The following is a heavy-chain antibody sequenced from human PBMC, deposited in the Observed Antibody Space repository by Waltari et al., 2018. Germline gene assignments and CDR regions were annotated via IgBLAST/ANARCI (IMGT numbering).Heavy chain of an antibody. V-gene: IGHV1-8*01. CDR2: MNPKTGNT. CDR1: GYTFFSYD. CDR3: ARGTGRMDY. D-gene: IGHD3-10*01. Sequence: QVQLVQSGAELKKPGASVKVSCKASGYTFFSYDINWVRQAPGQGPEWMGWMNPKTGNTGYAQKFQGRVAMTRNTSINTAYLVLTSLRSDDTAVYYCARGTGRMDYWGQGTQVTVSS. J-gene: IGHJ4*02.